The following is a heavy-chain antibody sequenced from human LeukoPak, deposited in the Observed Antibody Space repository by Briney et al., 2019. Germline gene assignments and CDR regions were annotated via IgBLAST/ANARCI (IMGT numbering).Heavy chain of an antibody. V-gene: IGHV4-59*11. Sequence: SETLSLTCTVSGGSIKSHYWGWIRHPPGKGLKWIGYVFYPGSTNYNPSLKSRVTMSLDTSRDQFSLRLTSVTAADTAIYYCASRPADSTWYGVFDYWSQGTLVTVSS. CDR1: GGSIKSHY. CDR3: ASRPADSTWYGVFDY. D-gene: IGHD6-13*01. J-gene: IGHJ4*02. CDR2: VFYPGST.